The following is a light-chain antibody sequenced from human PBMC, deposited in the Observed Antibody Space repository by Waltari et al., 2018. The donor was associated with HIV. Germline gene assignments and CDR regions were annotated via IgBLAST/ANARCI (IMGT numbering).Light chain of an antibody. CDR2: AAY. CDR3: QQSYITPHT. CDR1: QSITTY. Sequence: DIQMTQSPSSLSASVGDRVTITCRASQSITTYLNWYQQKPGKAPKLLIYAAYNLQSGVPARFSGSGAGTDFTLTISSLQPEDFATYYCQQSYITPHTFGQGTKVEIK. J-gene: IGKJ1*01. V-gene: IGKV1-39*01.